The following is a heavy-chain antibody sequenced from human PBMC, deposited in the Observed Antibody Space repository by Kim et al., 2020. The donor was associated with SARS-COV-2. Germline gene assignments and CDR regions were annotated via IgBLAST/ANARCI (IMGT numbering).Heavy chain of an antibody. V-gene: IGHV3-21*01. D-gene: IGHD3-22*01. CDR2: ISSSSSYI. Sequence: GSLRLSCAASGFTFSSYSMNWVRQAPGKGLEWVSSISSSSSYIYYADSVKGRFTISRDNAKNSLYLQMNSLRAEDTAVYYCARVYYYDSSGYYTENAFDIWGQGTMVTVSS. CDR1: GFTFSSYS. CDR3: ARVYYYDSSGYYTENAFDI. J-gene: IGHJ3*02.